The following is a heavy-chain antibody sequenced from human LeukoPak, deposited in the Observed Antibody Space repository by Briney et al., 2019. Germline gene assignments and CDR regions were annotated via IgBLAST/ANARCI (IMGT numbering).Heavy chain of an antibody. D-gene: IGHD2-15*01. J-gene: IGHJ5*02. Sequence: ASVKVSCKASGYTLTSYAMHWVRQAPGQRLEWMVWINAGNDNTKYSQKFQGRVTITRDTSASTAYMELSSLRSEDTAVYYCARDLGYCTGGTCYPNWFDPWGQGTLVTVSS. V-gene: IGHV1-3*01. CDR2: INAGNDNT. CDR1: GYTLTSYA. CDR3: ARDLGYCTGGTCYPNWFDP.